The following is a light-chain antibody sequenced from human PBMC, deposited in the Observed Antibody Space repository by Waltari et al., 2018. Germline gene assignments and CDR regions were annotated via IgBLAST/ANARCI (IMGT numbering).Light chain of an antibody. J-gene: IGKJ4*01. CDR2: YAS. CDR1: QSIDNF. Sequence: EVVLTQSPATLSLSPGEGATLSCRASQSIDNFLDWYQQRPGQAPRLLIFYASNRATGIPARFSGSGSGTDFTLTISGLEPEDFAVYYCQQRSNWPLTFGGGTKVEMK. V-gene: IGKV3-11*01. CDR3: QQRSNWPLT.